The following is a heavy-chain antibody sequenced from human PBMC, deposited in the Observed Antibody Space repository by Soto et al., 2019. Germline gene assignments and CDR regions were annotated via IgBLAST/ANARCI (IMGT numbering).Heavy chain of an antibody. Sequence: QVQLQESGPGLVKPSETLSLTCTVSGGSVSSGTYYWSWIRQPPGKGLEWIGYIYYSGSTNYNPSLKSRVTISLDTSKNQFSLQLSSVTAADTAVYYCARDLSCDYWGQGTLVTVSS. J-gene: IGHJ4*02. V-gene: IGHV4-61*01. CDR1: GGSVSSGTYY. CDR3: ARDLSCDY. CDR2: IYYSGST.